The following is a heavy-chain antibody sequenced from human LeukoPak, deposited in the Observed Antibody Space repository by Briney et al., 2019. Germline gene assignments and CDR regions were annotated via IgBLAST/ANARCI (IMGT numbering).Heavy chain of an antibody. CDR1: EFTFSNAW. CDR3: TSQYFDY. V-gene: IGHV3-15*01. J-gene: IGHJ4*02. CDR2: IKSKTDGGTT. Sequence: NTGGSLRLSCAASEFTFSNAWMNGVRQGPGKGLEWVGRIKSKTDGGTTDYAAPVEGRFTISRDDSKNTVYLQMNSLKTEDTAVYYCTSQYFDYWGQGTLVAVSS.